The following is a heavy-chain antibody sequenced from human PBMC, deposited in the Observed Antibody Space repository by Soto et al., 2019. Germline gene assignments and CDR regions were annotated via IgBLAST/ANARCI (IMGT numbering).Heavy chain of an antibody. CDR1: WGTFGSFG. Sequence: GRPLRLSCRASWGTFGSFGMSWVRQAPGKGLEWVSNIKQSGSEKYYVDSVKGRFTISRDNAKNSLYLQMNSLRAEDTAVYYCARVSLGASSWFPSAYNWFDSWGQGSLVTVSS. D-gene: IGHD6-13*01. CDR2: IKQSGSEK. V-gene: IGHV3-7*01. CDR3: ARVSLGASSWFPSAYNWFDS. J-gene: IGHJ5*01.